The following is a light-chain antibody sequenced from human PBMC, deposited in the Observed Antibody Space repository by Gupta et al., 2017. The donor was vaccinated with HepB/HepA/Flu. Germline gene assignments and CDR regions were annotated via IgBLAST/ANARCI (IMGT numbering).Light chain of an antibody. CDR3: QQNNNCKT. Sequence: EIVMTHSLATLSVSPRGRETLSCTASQSVSTTSGSYQKKPGQAPRLLIYGASGRATGMPGTFSGSRSETEFTLTSSWRLSEDFAVYYWQQNNNCKTFGQGTKVEIK. CDR1: QSVSTT. J-gene: IGKJ1*01. V-gene: IGKV3D-15*01. CDR2: GAS.